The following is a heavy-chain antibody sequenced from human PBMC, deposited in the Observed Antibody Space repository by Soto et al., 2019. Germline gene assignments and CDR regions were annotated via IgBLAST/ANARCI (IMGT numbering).Heavy chain of an antibody. CDR2: ISGGGDAA. CDR1: GFTFINYA. D-gene: IGHD7-27*01. V-gene: IGHV3-23*01. Sequence: EVQVLESGGGLVQPGGSLRLSCAGSGFTFINYAMNWVRQAPGKGLAWVSSISGGGDAAFFPDSVRGRFTISRDNSKNTVTLQMNSLGVDDTAVYYGARKILGSTTRPNYWYFDLWGRGTLVTFSS. CDR3: ARKILGSTTRPNYWYFDL. J-gene: IGHJ2*01.